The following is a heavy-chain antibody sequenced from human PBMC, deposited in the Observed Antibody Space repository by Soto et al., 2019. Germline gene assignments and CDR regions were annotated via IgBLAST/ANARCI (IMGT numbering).Heavy chain of an antibody. CDR3: TREVVGASRKSFFDY. D-gene: IGHD1-26*01. Sequence: PSETLSLTCTVSGGSVSSDSYYWGWIRQPPGKGLEWVANIKQDGSEKYFVDSVKGRFTISRDNAKKSLYLQMNTLRAEDTAMYYCTREVVGASRKSFFDYWGQGALVTVSS. CDR2: IKQDGSEK. CDR1: GGSVSSDSYY. J-gene: IGHJ4*02. V-gene: IGHV3-7*01.